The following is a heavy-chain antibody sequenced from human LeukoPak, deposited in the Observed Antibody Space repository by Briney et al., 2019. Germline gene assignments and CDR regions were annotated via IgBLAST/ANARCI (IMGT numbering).Heavy chain of an antibody. J-gene: IGHJ4*02. D-gene: IGHD5-24*01. V-gene: IGHV3-43*01. CDR1: GLTFDDYT. CDR3: AKGDAYNGCFDF. CDR2: ISRNGDNT. Sequence: GGSLRLSCAVSGLTFDDYTMHWVRQSPGKGLEWVSFISRNGDNTYYADSVRGRFTISRHNSKNSLSLEMNSLTSDDTALYYCAKGDAYNGCFDFWGQGTLVTVSS.